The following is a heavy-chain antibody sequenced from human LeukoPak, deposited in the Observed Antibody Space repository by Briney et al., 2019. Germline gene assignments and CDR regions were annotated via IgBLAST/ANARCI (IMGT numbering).Heavy chain of an antibody. CDR1: GFTFSSYA. CDR3: AKDLDSTGYYSYRY. Sequence: SGRSLRLSCAASGFTFSSYAMNWVRQAPGKGLEWVSLISTSGRTHYGDSVEGRFTISRDNSKNTLYLQMNSLRAEDTAVYHCAKDLDSTGYYSYRYWGQGTLVTVSS. D-gene: IGHD3-22*01. V-gene: IGHV3-23*01. J-gene: IGHJ4*02. CDR2: ISTSGRT.